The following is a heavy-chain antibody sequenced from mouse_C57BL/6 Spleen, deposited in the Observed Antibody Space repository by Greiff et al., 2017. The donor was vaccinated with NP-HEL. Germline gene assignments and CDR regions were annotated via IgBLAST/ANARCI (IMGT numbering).Heavy chain of an antibody. J-gene: IGHJ1*03. D-gene: IGHD1-1*01. CDR3: AKNPYYYGSSSYWYFDV. CDR2: IWRGGST. V-gene: IGHV2-5*01. Sequence: QVQLKESGPGLVQPSQSLSITCTVSGFSLTSYGVHWVRQSPGKGLEWLGVIWRGGSTDYNAAFMSRLSITKDNSKSQVFFKMNSLQADDTAIYYCAKNPYYYGSSSYWYFDVWGTGTTVTVSS. CDR1: GFSLTSYG.